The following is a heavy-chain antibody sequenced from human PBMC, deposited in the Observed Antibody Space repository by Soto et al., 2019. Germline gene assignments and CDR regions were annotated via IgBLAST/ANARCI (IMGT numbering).Heavy chain of an antibody. CDR3: ARGGRSSSYYYYGMDV. J-gene: IGHJ6*02. CDR1: GGSISSYY. D-gene: IGHD6-6*01. Sequence: PSETLSLTCTVSGGSISSYYWSWIRQPPGKGLEWIGYIYYSGSTNYNPSLKSRVTISVDTSKNQFSLKLSSVTAADTAVYYCARGGRSSSYYYYGMDVWGQGTTVTVSS. V-gene: IGHV4-59*01. CDR2: IYYSGST.